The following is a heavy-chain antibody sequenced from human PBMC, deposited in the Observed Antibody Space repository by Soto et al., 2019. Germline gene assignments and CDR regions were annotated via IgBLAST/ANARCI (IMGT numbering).Heavy chain of an antibody. J-gene: IGHJ6*03. Sequence: GGSLRLSCAASGFTFDDYAMHWVRQAPGKGLEWVSGISWNSGSIGYADSVKGRFTISRDNAKNSLYLQMNSLRAEDTALYYWVKDISSDYYYMYVWGKGTTVTVAS. CDR1: GFTFDDYA. V-gene: IGHV3-9*01. CDR3: VKDISSDYYYMYV. CDR2: ISWNSGSI. D-gene: IGHD6-6*01.